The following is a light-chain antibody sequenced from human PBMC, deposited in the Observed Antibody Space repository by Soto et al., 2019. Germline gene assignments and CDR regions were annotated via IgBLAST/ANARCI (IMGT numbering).Light chain of an antibody. J-gene: IGKJ2*01. V-gene: IGKV3-15*01. Sequence: EIVMTQSPATLSVSPGERATLSCRASQSINVNLAWYQQKPGQAPRLLIYDESTRATGIPARFSGSGSGTEFTLTISSLQSEDFAVYYCQQYNNWPRTFGQGTKLEIK. CDR2: DES. CDR1: QSINVN. CDR3: QQYNNWPRT.